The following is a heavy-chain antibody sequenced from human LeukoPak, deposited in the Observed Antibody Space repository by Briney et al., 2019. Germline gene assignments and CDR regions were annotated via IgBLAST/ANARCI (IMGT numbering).Heavy chain of an antibody. J-gene: IGHJ4*02. V-gene: IGHV4-39*07. Sequence: PSETLSLTCSVSGVSISSTNYFWGWIRQPPGKGLEWIGSIYHGGSTYYNPSLKSRVTISVDTSKNQFSLKLSSVTAADTAVYYCARDKRVGARQFDYWGQGTLVTVSS. D-gene: IGHD1-26*01. CDR1: GVSISSTNYF. CDR2: IYHGGST. CDR3: ARDKRVGARQFDY.